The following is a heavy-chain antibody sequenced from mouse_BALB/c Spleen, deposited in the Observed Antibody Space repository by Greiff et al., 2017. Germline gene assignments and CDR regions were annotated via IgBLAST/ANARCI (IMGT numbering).Heavy chain of an antibody. J-gene: IGHJ2*01. Sequence: QVQLQQSGAELARPGASVKMSCKASGYTFTSYSMHWVKQRPGQGLEWIGYINPSSGYTNYNQKFKDKATLTADKSSSTAYMQLSSLTSEDSAIYYCARAHYYGSRGYYFDYWGQGTTLTVSS. CDR1: GYTFTSYS. D-gene: IGHD1-1*01. CDR3: ARAHYYGSRGYYFDY. V-gene: IGHV1-4*01. CDR2: INPSSGYT.